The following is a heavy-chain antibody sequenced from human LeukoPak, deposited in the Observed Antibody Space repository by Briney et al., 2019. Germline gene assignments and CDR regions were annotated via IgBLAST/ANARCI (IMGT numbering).Heavy chain of an antibody. D-gene: IGHD3-10*01. V-gene: IGHV4-59*01. CDR1: GGSINGYY. CDR2: IYDSGRT. Sequence: SETLSLTCTVSGGSINGYYWSWIRQPPGKGLEWIGYIYDSGRTNYNPSLKSRVTISVDTSKNQFSLKLNSVTAADTAVYYCARDWSGYYGSGRNYYYYYGMDVWGQGTTVTVSS. CDR3: ARDWSGYYGSGRNYYYYYGMDV. J-gene: IGHJ6*02.